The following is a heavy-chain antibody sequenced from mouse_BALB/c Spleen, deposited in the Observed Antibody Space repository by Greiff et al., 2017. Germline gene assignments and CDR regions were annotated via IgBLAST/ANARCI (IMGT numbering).Heavy chain of an antibody. CDR2: IWAGGST. CDR3: ARDPTNWAFAY. J-gene: IGHJ3*01. Sequence: QVQLKESGPGLVAPSQSLSITCTVSGFSLTSYGVHWVRQPPGKGLEWLGVIWAGGSTNYNSALMSRLSISKDNSKSQVFLKMNSLQTDDTAMYYCARDPTNWAFAYWGQGTLVTVSA. CDR1: GFSLTSYG. D-gene: IGHD4-1*01. V-gene: IGHV2-9*02.